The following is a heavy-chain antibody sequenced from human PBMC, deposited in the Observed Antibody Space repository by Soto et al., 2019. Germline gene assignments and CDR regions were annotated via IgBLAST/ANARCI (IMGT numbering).Heavy chain of an antibody. Sequence: SEPLSHTYSFSAGTSSSSSNHVCSWLRQPPGKGLEWIGYISNSGFISYNPSLKSRLIISVDTSQNQVSLKLASVTAADTAVYYCSTQGFGILHGLVDVWGQGTTVT. D-gene: IGHD3-10*01. J-gene: IGHJ6*02. V-gene: IGHV4-4*09. CDR1: AGTSSSSSNHV. CDR2: ISNSGFI. CDR3: STQGFGILHGLVDV.